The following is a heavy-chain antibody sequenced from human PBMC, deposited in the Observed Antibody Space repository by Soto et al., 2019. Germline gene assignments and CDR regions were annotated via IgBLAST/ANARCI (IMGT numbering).Heavy chain of an antibody. D-gene: IGHD3-3*01. V-gene: IGHV1-18*01. Sequence: ASVKVSCKPSGYTFTSYGITWVRQAPGQGLEWMGWISAYNGNTNYAQKFQGRVTMTTDTSTSTAYMELRSLGSDDTAVYYCARGWFLECVYKFDYWGQGTLVTVSS. CDR2: ISAYNGNT. J-gene: IGHJ4*02. CDR3: ARGWFLECVYKFDY. CDR1: GYTFTSYG.